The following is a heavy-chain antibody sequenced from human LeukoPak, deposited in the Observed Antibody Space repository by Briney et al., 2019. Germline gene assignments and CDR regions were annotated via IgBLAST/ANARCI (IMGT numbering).Heavy chain of an antibody. J-gene: IGHJ6*03. V-gene: IGHV3-30*02. CDR2: IRYNGFNE. CDR1: GITFSNYG. Sequence: GGSLRLSCAASGITFSNYGIHWVRQAPGKGLEWVAFIRYNGFNEYYADSVKGRFTISRDNSKNTLYLQMHSLRVEDTAVYYCAKDQAEGYYYYYYMDVWGKGTTVTVSS. CDR3: AKDQAEGYYYYYYMDV.